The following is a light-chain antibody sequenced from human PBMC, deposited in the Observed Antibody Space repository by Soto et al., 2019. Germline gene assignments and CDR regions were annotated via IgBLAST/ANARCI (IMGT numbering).Light chain of an antibody. J-gene: IGLJ1*01. CDR1: TSNVANNF. Sequence: QSVLTQPPSVSAAPGQKVTISCSGTTSNVANNFVSWYQQFPGKAPKLLIYDDIRRPSGIPDRFSASKSGTSATLGITGLQTGDEADYYCSSHSSSSAYYVFGTGTKVTVL. CDR3: SSHSSSSAYYV. V-gene: IGLV1-51*01. CDR2: DDI.